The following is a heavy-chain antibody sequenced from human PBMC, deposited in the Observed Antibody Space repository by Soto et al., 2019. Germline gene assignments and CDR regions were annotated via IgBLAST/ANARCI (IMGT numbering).Heavy chain of an antibody. J-gene: IGHJ3*02. CDR2: ISSSSSYI. CDR3: AKDMSVLQVQRAFDI. Sequence: GGSLRLSCAASGFTFSSYSMNWVRQAPGKGLEWVSSISSSSSYIYYADSVKGRFTISRDNAKNSLYLQMNSLRAEDTALYYCAKDMSVLQVQRAFDIWGQGTMVTVSS. D-gene: IGHD3-10*02. CDR1: GFTFSSYS. V-gene: IGHV3-21*04.